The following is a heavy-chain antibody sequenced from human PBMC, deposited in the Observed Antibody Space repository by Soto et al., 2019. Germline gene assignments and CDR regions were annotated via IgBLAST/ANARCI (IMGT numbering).Heavy chain of an antibody. CDR3: ARVWGGAFDI. CDR2: ICDSGST. CDR1: GGSISSYY. D-gene: IGHD3-10*01. J-gene: IGHJ3*02. V-gene: IGHV4-59*01. Sequence: QVELQESGPGLVKPSETLSLTCTASGGSISSYYWSWIRQPPGKGLAWLGYICDSGSTNYNLPLKRRVTISVDTSKNQFSLKLSSVTAADTAVYYCARVWGGAFDICGQGTMVTVAS.